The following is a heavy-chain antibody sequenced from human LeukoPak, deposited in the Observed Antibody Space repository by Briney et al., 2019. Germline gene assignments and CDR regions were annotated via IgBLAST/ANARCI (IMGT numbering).Heavy chain of an antibody. J-gene: IGHJ4*02. CDR2: ISWNSGSI. Sequence: GRSLRLSCAASGFTFDDYAMHWVRQAPGKGLEWASGISWNSGSIGYADSVKGRFTISRDNAKNSLYLQMNSLRAEDTALYYCAKVGPMNYGYFDYWDQGTLVTVSS. V-gene: IGHV3-9*01. CDR3: AKVGPMNYGYFDY. CDR1: GFTFDDYA. D-gene: IGHD1-7*01.